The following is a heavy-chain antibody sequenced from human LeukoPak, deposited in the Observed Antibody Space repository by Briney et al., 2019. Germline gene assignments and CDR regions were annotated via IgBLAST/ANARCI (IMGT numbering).Heavy chain of an antibody. J-gene: IGHJ3*02. CDR2: VYYSGRT. V-gene: IGHV4-61*01. Sequence: SETLSLTCAVSGDSVRSDSHYWRWVRQPPGTGLEWIGNVYYSGRTAYNPSLKSRVTISVDISKNQFSLQLNSVTAADTAVYYCVRETATYYYDSRGYYRQIEVFDIWGQGTPVIVSS. CDR3: VRETATYYYDSRGYYRQIEVFDI. D-gene: IGHD3-22*01. CDR1: GDSVRSDSHY.